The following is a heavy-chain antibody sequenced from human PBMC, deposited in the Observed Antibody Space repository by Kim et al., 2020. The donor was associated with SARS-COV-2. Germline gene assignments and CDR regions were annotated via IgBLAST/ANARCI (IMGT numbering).Heavy chain of an antibody. J-gene: IGHJ5*01. Sequence: GGSLRLSCAASGFTFTSYWMSWVRQAPGKGLEWVANIKHDGSGKYYADSVQGRFIISRDDAINSVYLQMTSLRAEDTALYFCGRDFDEYDGRNYGECFDSWGQGTLVTVSS. CDR1: GFTFTSYW. D-gene: IGHD3-10*01. CDR3: GRDFDEYDGRNYGECFDS. V-gene: IGHV3-7*05. CDR2: IKHDGSGK.